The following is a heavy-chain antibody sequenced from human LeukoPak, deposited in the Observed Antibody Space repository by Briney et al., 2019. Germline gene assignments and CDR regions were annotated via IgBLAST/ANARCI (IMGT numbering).Heavy chain of an antibody. CDR1: GFTFSTYA. Sequence: GGSLRLSCSASGFTFSTYAMHWVRQAPGKGLEWVAVISYDGSNKYYADSVKGRFTISRDNAKNSLYLQMNSLRAEDTAVYYCARGYYYGSGDFDYWGQGTLVTVSS. CDR2: ISYDGSNK. V-gene: IGHV3-30*04. J-gene: IGHJ4*02. D-gene: IGHD3-10*01. CDR3: ARGYYYGSGDFDY.